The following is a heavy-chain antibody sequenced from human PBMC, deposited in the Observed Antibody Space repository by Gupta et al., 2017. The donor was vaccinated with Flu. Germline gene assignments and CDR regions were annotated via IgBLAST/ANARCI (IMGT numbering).Heavy chain of an antibody. V-gene: IGHV1-2*06. CDR2: INPNSGGT. Sequence: YIHWVRQAAGQGLEWMGRINPNSGGTKYTQNFQGRVTLTRDTSMNTVNMELSNLRSDDTAXYXYARVGXCSTTSCYEPFDHWGQGTLVSVSS. CDR1: Y. J-gene: IGHJ4*02. D-gene: IGHD2-2*01. CDR3: ARVGXCSTTSCYEPFDH.